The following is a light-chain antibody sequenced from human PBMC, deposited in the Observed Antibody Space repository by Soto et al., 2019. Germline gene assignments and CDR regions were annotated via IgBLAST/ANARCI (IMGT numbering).Light chain of an antibody. J-gene: IGKJ5*01. CDR2: GAS. V-gene: IGKV3-20*01. CDR1: QSVSSSY. Sequence: EIVLTQAPGTLSLSPGERATLSCRASQSVSSSYLAWYQQKPGQAPRLLIYGASSRATGIPDRFSGSGSGTDFTLTISRLEPEDFAVYYCQQYGSSVINFGEGTRLEIK. CDR3: QQYGSSVIN.